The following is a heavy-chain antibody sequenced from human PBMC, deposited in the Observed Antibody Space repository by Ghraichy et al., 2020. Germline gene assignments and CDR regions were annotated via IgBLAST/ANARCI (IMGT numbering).Heavy chain of an antibody. CDR1: GGSISSYY. J-gene: IGHJ4*02. CDR3: ARDLAYGYVDY. V-gene: IGHV4-59*01. CDR2: IYYSGST. Sequence: SETLSLTCTVSGGSISSYYWSWIRQPPGKGLEWIGYIYYSGSTNYNPSLKSRVTISVDTSKNQFSLKLSSVTAADTAVYYCARDLAYGYVDYWGQGTLVTVSS. D-gene: IGHD3-10*01.